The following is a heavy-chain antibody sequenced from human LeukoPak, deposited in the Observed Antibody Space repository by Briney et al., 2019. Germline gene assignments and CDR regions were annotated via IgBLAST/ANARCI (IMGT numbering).Heavy chain of an antibody. CDR3: AKNSSSWYSG. V-gene: IGHV3-23*01. CDR2: ISGSGGST. J-gene: IGHJ4*02. Sequence: GGSPRLSCAASGFTFSSYAMSWVRQAPGKGLEWVSAISGSGGSTSYADSVKGRFTISRDNSKNTLYLQMNSLRAEDTAVYYCAKNSSSWYSGWGQGTLVTVSS. CDR1: GFTFSSYA. D-gene: IGHD6-13*01.